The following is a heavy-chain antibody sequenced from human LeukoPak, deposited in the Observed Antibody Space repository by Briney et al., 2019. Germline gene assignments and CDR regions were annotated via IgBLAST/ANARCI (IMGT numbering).Heavy chain of an antibody. V-gene: IGHV4-30-2*01. Sequence: SETLSLTCAVSGGSISSGGYSWSWIRQPPGKALEWIGYISHSGSTYYNPSLKSRVTISVDTSKNQFSLKLSSVTAADTAVYYCARYDFWSGRFDYWGQGTLVTVSS. D-gene: IGHD3-3*01. CDR2: ISHSGST. CDR1: GGSISSGGYS. CDR3: ARYDFWSGRFDY. J-gene: IGHJ4*02.